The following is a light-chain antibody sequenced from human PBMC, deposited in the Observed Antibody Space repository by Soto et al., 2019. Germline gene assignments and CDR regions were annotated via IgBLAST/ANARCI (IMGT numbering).Light chain of an antibody. CDR3: AAWDDSVNGVV. CDR2: NNN. J-gene: IGLJ3*02. Sequence: QSVPTQPPSASGTPGQRVTIACSGSSSNIGSTTVKWYQQLPGTAPKLLIYNNNQRPSGVPDRFSGSKSGTSASLAISGLQSEDEADYYCAAWDDSVNGVVFGGGTKLTV. V-gene: IGLV1-44*01. CDR1: SSNIGSTT.